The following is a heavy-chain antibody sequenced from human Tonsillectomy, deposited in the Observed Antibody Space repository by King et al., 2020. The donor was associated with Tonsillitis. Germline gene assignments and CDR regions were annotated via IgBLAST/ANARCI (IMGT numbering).Heavy chain of an antibody. CDR3: AKDSAAGSYDFSYFCGMDV. D-gene: IGHD3-3*01. CDR1: GYTFTNYY. CDR2: IHPSGGTT. V-gene: IGHV1-46*01. J-gene: IGHJ6*02. Sequence: QEQLVQSGAEVKKPGASVRLSCKATGYTFTNYYVHWVRQAPGQGLEWMGMIHPSGGTTRVAEKFQGRVTMTKDTSTSTVYMQLSSLRSEDTAVYYCAKDSAAGSYDFSYFCGMDVWGQGTTVTVPS.